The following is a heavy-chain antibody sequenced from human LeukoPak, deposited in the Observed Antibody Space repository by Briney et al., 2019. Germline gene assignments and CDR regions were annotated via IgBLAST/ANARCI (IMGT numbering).Heavy chain of an antibody. CDR2: ISGSGGST. CDR3: AKSHRYSYGYFDY. V-gene: IGHV3-23*01. CDR1: GFTFSSYS. Sequence: GGSLRLSCAASGFTFSSYSMNWVRQAPGKGLEWVSAISGSGGSTYYADSVKGRFTISRDNSKNTLYLQMNSLRAEDTAVYYCAKSHRYSYGYFDYWGQGTLVTVSS. D-gene: IGHD5-18*01. J-gene: IGHJ4*02.